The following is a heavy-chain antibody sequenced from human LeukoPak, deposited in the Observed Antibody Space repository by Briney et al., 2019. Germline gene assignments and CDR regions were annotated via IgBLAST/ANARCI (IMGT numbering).Heavy chain of an antibody. CDR3: TRLSGDNWNYGGNFDS. D-gene: IGHD1-7*01. CDR1: GFTFSSSA. J-gene: IGHJ4*02. CDR2: ISGSGSGGST. Sequence: GGSLRLSCAASGFTFSSSAMSWVRQAPGKGLEWVSSISGSGSGGSTYYADSVKGRFTISRDNSKNTLYLQMNSLRAEDTAVYYCTRLSGDNWNYGGNFDSWGQGTLVTVSS. V-gene: IGHV3-23*01.